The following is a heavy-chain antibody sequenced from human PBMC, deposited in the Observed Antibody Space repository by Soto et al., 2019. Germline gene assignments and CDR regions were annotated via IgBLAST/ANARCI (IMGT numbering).Heavy chain of an antibody. Sequence: QVPLVESGGGVVQPGRSLRLSCAASGFTFSSYAMHWVRQAPGKGLEWVAVISYDGSNKYYADSVKGRFTISRDNSKNTLYLQMNSLRAEDTAVYYCAREGGSYYRTLDPWGQGTLVTVSS. J-gene: IGHJ5*02. V-gene: IGHV3-30-3*01. CDR1: GFTFSSYA. CDR2: ISYDGSNK. CDR3: AREGGSYYRTLDP. D-gene: IGHD1-26*01.